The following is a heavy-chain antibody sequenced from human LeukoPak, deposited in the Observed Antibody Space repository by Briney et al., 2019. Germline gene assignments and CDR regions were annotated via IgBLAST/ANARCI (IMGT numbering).Heavy chain of an antibody. CDR3: AREGNCSGGSCYSYYFDY. J-gene: IGHJ4*02. V-gene: IGHV4-34*01. CDR1: GGSFSGYY. D-gene: IGHD2-15*01. CDR2: INHSGSA. Sequence: PSETLSLTCAVYGGSFSGYYWSWIRQPPGKGLEWIGEINHSGSANYNPSLKSRVTISVDTSKNQFSLKLSSVTAADTAVYYCAREGNCSGGSCYSYYFDYWGQGTLVTVSS.